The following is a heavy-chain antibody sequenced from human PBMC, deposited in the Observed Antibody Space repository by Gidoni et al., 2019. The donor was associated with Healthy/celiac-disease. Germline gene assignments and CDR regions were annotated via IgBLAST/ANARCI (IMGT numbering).Heavy chain of an antibody. CDR3: ARDLAYFDY. CDR2: IYTSGST. V-gene: IGHV4-61*02. Sequence: QVQLQESGPGLVKPSQTLSPTCTVSGGSISSGSYYWSWIRQPAGKGLEWIGRIYTSGSTNYNPSLKSRVTISVDTSKNQFSLKLSSVTAADTAVYYCARDLAYFDYWGQGTLVTVSS. J-gene: IGHJ4*02. CDR1: GGSISSGSYY.